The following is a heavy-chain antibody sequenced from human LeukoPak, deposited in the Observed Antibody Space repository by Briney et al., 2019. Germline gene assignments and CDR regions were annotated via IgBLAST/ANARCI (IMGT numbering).Heavy chain of an antibody. CDR1: GGSISSSSYY. CDR2: IYYSGST. J-gene: IGHJ4*02. CDR3: ARPQLGYDSSGYYVFYFDY. V-gene: IGHV4-39*01. Sequence: PSETLSLTCTVSGGSISSSSYYWGWIRQPPGKGLEWIGSIYYSGSTYYNPSLKSRVTISVDTSKNQFSLKLSSVTAADTAVYYCARPQLGYDSSGYYVFYFDYWGQGTLVTVSS. D-gene: IGHD3-22*01.